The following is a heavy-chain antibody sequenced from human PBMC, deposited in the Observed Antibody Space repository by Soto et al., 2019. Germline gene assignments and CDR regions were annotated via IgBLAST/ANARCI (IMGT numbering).Heavy chain of an antibody. V-gene: IGHV4-31*03. D-gene: IGHD3-16*01. CDR2: IYYSGST. Sequence: PSETLSLTCTVSGGSISSGGYYWSWIRQHPGKGLEWIGYIYYSGSTYYKPSLKSRVTISVDTSKNQFSLHLNSVTLEDTAVYYCARSWFGHQVHWFDSWGQGTLVTVSS. CDR3: ARSWFGHQVHWFDS. CDR1: GGSISSGGYY. J-gene: IGHJ5*01.